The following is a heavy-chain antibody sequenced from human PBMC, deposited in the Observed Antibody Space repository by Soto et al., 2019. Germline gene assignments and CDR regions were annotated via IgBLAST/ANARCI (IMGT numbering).Heavy chain of an antibody. CDR3: ARHGGGPFNFEY. J-gene: IGHJ4*02. D-gene: IGHD2-15*01. CDR1: GFTFNMYW. V-gene: IGHV3-74*01. CDR2: ISDDDSRT. Sequence: GESLKISCAASGFTFNMYWMHWVRQAPGEGLEWVSRISDDDSRTDYADSVKGRFTISRDNAKNTLYLQMNALRVEDTAVYYCARHGGGPFNFEYWGQGTLVTVSS.